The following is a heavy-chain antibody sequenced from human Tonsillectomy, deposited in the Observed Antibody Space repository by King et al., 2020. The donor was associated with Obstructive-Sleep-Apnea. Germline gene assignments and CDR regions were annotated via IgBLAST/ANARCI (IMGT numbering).Heavy chain of an antibody. CDR2: IYHSGST. J-gene: IGHJ2*01. V-gene: IGHV4-38-2*02. Sequence: QLQESGPGLVKPSETLSLTCTVSGYSISSGYYWGWIRQPPGKGLEWIGSIYHSGSTYYNPSLKSRVTISVDTSKNQFSLKLSSVTAADTAVYYCARDYHYDSSGYYGYWYFDLWGRGTLVTVSS. CDR3: ARDYHYDSSGYYGYWYFDL. D-gene: IGHD3-22*01. CDR1: GYSISSGYY.